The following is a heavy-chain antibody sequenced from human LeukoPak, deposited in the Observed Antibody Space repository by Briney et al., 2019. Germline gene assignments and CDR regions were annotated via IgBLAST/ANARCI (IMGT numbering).Heavy chain of an antibody. Sequence: GGSLRLSCVGSGFTFRSHAMSWDRQAPEKGLEFVSGIYENGGTTYYADSVKGRFSISRDNSKNTLYLQMNSLRAEDTAVYYCARDSGDYDFWSGYSAHFDYWGQGTLVTVSS. D-gene: IGHD3-3*01. CDR1: GFTFRSHA. CDR2: IYENGGTT. J-gene: IGHJ4*02. V-gene: IGHV3-23*01. CDR3: ARDSGDYDFWSGYSAHFDY.